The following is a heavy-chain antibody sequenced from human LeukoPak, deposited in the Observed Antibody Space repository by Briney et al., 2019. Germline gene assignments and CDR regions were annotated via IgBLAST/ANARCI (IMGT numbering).Heavy chain of an antibody. CDR2: IYYSGST. Sequence: PSETLSLTCTVSGGSISSYYWSWIRQPPGKGLEWIGYIYYSGSTNYNPSLESRVTISVDTSKNQFSLKLSSVTAADTAVYYCARDRLGGNSAGEYYYYGMDVWGQGTTVTVSS. D-gene: IGHD4-23*01. J-gene: IGHJ6*02. CDR3: ARDRLGGNSAGEYYYYGMDV. V-gene: IGHV4-59*01. CDR1: GGSISSYY.